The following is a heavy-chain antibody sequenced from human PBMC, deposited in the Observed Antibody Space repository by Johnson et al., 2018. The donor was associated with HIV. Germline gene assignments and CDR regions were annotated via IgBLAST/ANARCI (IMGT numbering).Heavy chain of an antibody. V-gene: IGHV3-30*02. CDR2: IRYDGSNK. Sequence: QVQLVESGGGLVQPGGSLRLSCAASGFTVSSNYMSWIRQAPGKGLEWVAFIRYDGSNKYYVDSMEGRFTISRDNAKISLYLQMDNLRVEDTALYYCARGGLGYQNIHDPFDIGGQGTMVTVSA. CDR3: ARGGLGYQNIHDPFDI. J-gene: IGHJ3*02. CDR1: GFTVSSNY. D-gene: IGHD2-2*01.